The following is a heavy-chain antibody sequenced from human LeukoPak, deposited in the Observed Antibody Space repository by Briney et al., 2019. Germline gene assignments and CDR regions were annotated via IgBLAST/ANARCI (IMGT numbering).Heavy chain of an antibody. V-gene: IGHV3-49*03. CDR3: TRQAGVATPRDY. CDR2: IRSKAYGGTT. D-gene: IGHD5-12*01. CDR1: GFTFGDYA. J-gene: IGHJ4*02. Sequence: TGGSLRLSRTASGFTFGDYAMGWFRQAPGKGLEWVGFIRSKAYGGTTEYAASVKGRFTISRDDSKSIAYLQMNSLKTEDTAVYYCTRQAGVATPRDYWGQGTLVTVSS.